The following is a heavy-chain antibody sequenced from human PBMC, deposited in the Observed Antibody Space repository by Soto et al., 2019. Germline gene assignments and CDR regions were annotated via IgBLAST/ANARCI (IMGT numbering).Heavy chain of an antibody. Sequence: QVQLVQSGAEVKKPGASVKISCKASGYTFTRYTMNWVRQAPGQRLEWMGWINPDNGNTKSSQKFQDRVIITRDTSASTAYMDLSSPRSEDTAVYYCARGIATGQLDPWDQGTLVTVSS. V-gene: IGHV1-3*01. CDR3: ARGIATGQLDP. CDR2: INPDNGNT. CDR1: GYTFTRYT. D-gene: IGHD2-15*01. J-gene: IGHJ5*02.